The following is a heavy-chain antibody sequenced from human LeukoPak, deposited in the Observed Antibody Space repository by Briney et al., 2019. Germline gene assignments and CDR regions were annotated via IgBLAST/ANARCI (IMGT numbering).Heavy chain of an antibody. Sequence: GASVKVSCKASGYSFTGYGVAWVRQAPGQGLEWMGWIAAYNGLTNYAENLQGRPTLSTDTSTSSAFMELRNLTSDDTAVYFCVRSYGLEGDYWGRGTLVTVSS. J-gene: IGHJ4*02. V-gene: IGHV1-18*01. CDR3: VRSYGLEGDY. CDR2: IAAYNGLT. D-gene: IGHD3-16*02. CDR1: GYSFTGYG.